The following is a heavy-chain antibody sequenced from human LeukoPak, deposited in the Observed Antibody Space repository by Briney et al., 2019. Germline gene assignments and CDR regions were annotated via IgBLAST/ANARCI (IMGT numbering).Heavy chain of an antibody. D-gene: IGHD3-3*01. CDR2: IYYSGST. Sequence: SETLSLTCTVSGGSISSSSYYWGWIRQPPGKGLEWIGSIYYSGSTYYNPSLKSRVTISVDTSKNQFSLMLSSVTAADTAVYYCASLTIFGVVINFGEVEQDYWGQGTLVTVSS. V-gene: IGHV4-39*01. J-gene: IGHJ4*02. CDR3: ASLTIFGVVINFGEVEQDY. CDR1: GGSISSSSYY.